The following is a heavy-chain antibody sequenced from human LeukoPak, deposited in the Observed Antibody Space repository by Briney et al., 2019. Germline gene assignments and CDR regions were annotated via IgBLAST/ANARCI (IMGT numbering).Heavy chain of an antibody. D-gene: IGHD1-1*01. CDR2: ISGVGNT. CDR1: GFTVSNNG. CDR3: ARDTKRSKGGGAFDI. V-gene: IGHV3-66*01. J-gene: IGHJ3*02. Sequence: GGSLRLSCVASGFTVSNNGLSWFRQAPGKRLEWVSDISGVGNTYYAESVKGRFTISRDNSKNTLYLQMNSLRAEDTAVYYCARDTKRSKGGGAFDIWGQGTMVTVSS.